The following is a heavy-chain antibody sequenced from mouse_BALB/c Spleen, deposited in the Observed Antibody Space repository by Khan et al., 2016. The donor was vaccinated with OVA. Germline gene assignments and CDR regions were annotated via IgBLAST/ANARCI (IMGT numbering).Heavy chain of an antibody. D-gene: IGHD3-1*01. Sequence: VQLQQSGPDLVKPGASMKISCKASGYSFTAYIMNWVRQSHGKNLEWIGLINPNNGDATSNQKFKGKAKLTVDKSSSTAYMELLSLTSEDSAVFYCTRSGYGGFAYWGQETLVTVS. V-gene: IGHV1-37*01. J-gene: IGHJ3*01. CDR2: INPNNGDA. CDR3: TRSGYGGFAY. CDR1: GYSFTAYI.